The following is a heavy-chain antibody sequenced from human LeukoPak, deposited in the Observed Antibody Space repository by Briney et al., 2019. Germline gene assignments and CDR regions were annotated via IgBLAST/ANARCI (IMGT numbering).Heavy chain of an antibody. CDR1: GYTFTGYY. CDR3: ARDLKGVVINWFDP. V-gene: IGHV1-2*02. J-gene: IGHJ5*02. CDR2: INPNSGGT. D-gene: IGHD4-23*01. Sequence: EASVKVSCKASGYTFTGYYMHWVRQAPGQGLEWMGWINPNSGGTNYAQKFQGRVTMTRDTSISTAYMELSRLRSDDTAVYYCARDLKGVVINWFDPWGQGTLVTVSS.